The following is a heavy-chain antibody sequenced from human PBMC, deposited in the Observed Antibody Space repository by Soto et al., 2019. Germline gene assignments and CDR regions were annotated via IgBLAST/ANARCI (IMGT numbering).Heavy chain of an antibody. Sequence: VQLVESGGGVVQPGRSLRLSCAASGFTFSDYAMHLVRQAPGKGLEGVAVVAHDGRNTHYADSVKGRFTISRDSSKNTVSLEMTSLRAEATAVYYCAKGGRQWLVTSDFNYWGQGALVTVSS. CDR2: VAHDGRNT. J-gene: IGHJ4*02. V-gene: IGHV3-30*18. CDR3: AKGGRQWLVTSDFNY. D-gene: IGHD6-19*01. CDR1: GFTFSDYA.